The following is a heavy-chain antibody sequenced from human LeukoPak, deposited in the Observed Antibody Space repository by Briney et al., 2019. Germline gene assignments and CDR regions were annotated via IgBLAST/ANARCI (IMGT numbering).Heavy chain of an antibody. J-gene: IGHJ4*02. Sequence: PGGSLRLSCAASGFTFSTYTMNWVRQAPGKGLELVSSISSSSSYIYYADSVKGRFTISRDNAKNSLYLQMNSLRAEDTAVYYCARDALAAGYRLEWYYFDYWGQGTLVTVSP. CDR1: GFTFSTYT. D-gene: IGHD2-2*01. CDR3: ARDALAAGYRLEWYYFDY. V-gene: IGHV3-21*01. CDR2: ISSSSSYI.